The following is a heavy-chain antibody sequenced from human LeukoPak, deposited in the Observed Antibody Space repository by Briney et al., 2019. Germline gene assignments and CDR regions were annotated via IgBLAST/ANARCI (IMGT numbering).Heavy chain of an antibody. D-gene: IGHD1-26*01. CDR3: ARSGSYYPFFDY. J-gene: IGHJ4*02. CDR2: ISGSGGST. CDR1: GFTFSSYA. V-gene: IGHV3-23*01. Sequence: GGSLRLSCAASGFTFSSYAMSWVRQAPGKGLEWVSAISGSGGSTYYADSVKGRFTISRDNSKNTLYLQMNSLRAEDTAVYYCARSGSYYPFFDYWGQGTLVTVSS.